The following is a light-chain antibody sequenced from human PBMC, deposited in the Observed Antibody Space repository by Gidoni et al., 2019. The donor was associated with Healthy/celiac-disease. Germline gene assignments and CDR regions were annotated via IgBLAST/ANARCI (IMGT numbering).Light chain of an antibody. J-gene: IGLJ2*01. CDR2: EVS. CDR1: SSDVGGYNY. Sequence: QSALTQPPSASGSPGQSVTISCTGTSSDVGGYNYVSWYHHHPGKAPKLMIYEVSKRPSGVPDRFSGSKSGNMASLTVSGLQAEDEADYYCSSYAGSNNVVFGGGTKLTVL. V-gene: IGLV2-8*01. CDR3: SSYAGSNNVV.